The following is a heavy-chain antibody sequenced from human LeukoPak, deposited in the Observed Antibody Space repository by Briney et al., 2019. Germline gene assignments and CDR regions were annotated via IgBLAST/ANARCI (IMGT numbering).Heavy chain of an antibody. D-gene: IGHD6-19*01. Sequence: GGSLRLSCAASGFSFSNYAMSWVRQAPGKGLEWVSSIRGAGSFTYYADSVKGRFTISRDNSKNTLYLHMSSLRGDDTAVYYCTKDHPSSGWYRQYFQHWGQGTLVTVSS. CDR3: TKDHPSSGWYRQYFQH. CDR2: IRGAGSFT. CDR1: GFSFSNYA. V-gene: IGHV3-23*01. J-gene: IGHJ1*01.